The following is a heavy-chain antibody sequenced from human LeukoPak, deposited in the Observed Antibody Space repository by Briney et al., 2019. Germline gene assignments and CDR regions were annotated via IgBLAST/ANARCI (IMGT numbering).Heavy chain of an antibody. V-gene: IGHV4-34*01. CDR3: ASSFYYDSRDY. Sequence: SETLSLTCVVYGGSFSGYFWSWIRQPPATGLEWIGEITPSGSTNYSPSLKSRVSISIDTSKKKLSLRLTSVTAADSAVYYCASSFYYDSRDYWGQGTLVTVSS. CDR1: GGSFSGYF. D-gene: IGHD3-22*01. J-gene: IGHJ4*02. CDR2: ITPSGST.